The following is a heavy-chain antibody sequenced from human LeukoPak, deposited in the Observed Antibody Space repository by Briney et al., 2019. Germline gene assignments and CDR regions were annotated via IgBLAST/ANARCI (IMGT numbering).Heavy chain of an antibody. D-gene: IGHD5-12*01. Sequence: PGGSLRLSCAASGLSLTDNYMNWIRQAPGKGLEWIAYISSRATTIKYADSVEGRFTISRDTAKNTLYLHLNSLKSEDTALYFCAGGYNGYDWSDYWGQGALVTVSS. CDR3: AGGYNGYDWSDY. V-gene: IGHV3-11*01. J-gene: IGHJ4*02. CDR2: ISSRATTI. CDR1: GLSLTDNY.